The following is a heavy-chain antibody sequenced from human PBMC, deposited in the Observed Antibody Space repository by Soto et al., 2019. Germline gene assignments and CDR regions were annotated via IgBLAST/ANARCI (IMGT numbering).Heavy chain of an antibody. CDR2: IKQDGSEK. Sequence: PVGSLRLSCAASGFTFSSYWMSWVRQAPGKGLEWVANIKQDGSEKYYVDSVKGRFTISRDNAKNSLYLQMNSLRAEDTAVYYCASHSVFWSGYFDNWGQGTLVTVSS. V-gene: IGHV3-7*01. CDR3: ASHSVFWSGYFDN. D-gene: IGHD3-3*01. J-gene: IGHJ4*02. CDR1: GFTFSSYW.